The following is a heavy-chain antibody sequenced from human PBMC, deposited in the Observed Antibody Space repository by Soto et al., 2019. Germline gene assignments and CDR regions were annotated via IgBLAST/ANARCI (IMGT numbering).Heavy chain of an antibody. CDR1: GFTFSSYW. J-gene: IGHJ3*02. Sequence: GGSLRLSCAASGFTFSSYWMSWVRQAPGKGLEWVANIKQDGSEKYYVDSVKGRFTISRDNAKNSLYLQMNSLRAEDTAVYYCARESYDSRAAFDIWGQGRMVTVSS. D-gene: IGHD3-3*01. CDR3: ARESYDSRAAFDI. V-gene: IGHV3-7*01. CDR2: IKQDGSEK.